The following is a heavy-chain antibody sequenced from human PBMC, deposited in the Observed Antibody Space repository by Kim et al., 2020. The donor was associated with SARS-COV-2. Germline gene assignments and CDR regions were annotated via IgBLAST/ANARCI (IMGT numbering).Heavy chain of an antibody. J-gene: IGHJ6*02. CDR1: GYSFTSYW. D-gene: IGHD6-13*01. CDR3: ASHAHSSSWYEDDYYGMDV. CDR2: IYPGDSDT. V-gene: IGHV5-51*01. Sequence: GESLKISCKGSGYSFTSYWIGWVRQMPGKGLEWMGIIYPGDSDTRYSPSFQGQVTISADKSISTAYLQWSSLKASDTAMYYCASHAHSSSWYEDDYYGMDVWGQGTTVTVSS.